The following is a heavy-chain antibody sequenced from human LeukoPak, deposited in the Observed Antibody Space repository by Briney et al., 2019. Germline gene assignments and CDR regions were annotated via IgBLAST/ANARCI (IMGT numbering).Heavy chain of an antibody. CDR1: GFTFSNYG. CDR2: ISGSGDST. J-gene: IGHJ4*02. D-gene: IGHD6-19*01. Sequence: GGTLRLSCAASGFTFSNYGMSWVRQAPGKGLEWVSLISGSGDSTYYADSVKGRFTISRDNSKNTLYLQMNSLRAEDTAVYYCARRSGIAVAGAFDYWGQGTLVTVSS. CDR3: ARRSGIAVAGAFDY. V-gene: IGHV3-23*01.